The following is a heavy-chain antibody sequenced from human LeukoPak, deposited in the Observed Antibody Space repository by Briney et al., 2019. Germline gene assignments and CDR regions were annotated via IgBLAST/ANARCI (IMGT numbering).Heavy chain of an antibody. Sequence: GGSLRLSCEGSGFPFASYVMSWVRQAPGKGLEWIAYINHDAEMIFYPDSVKGRFTISRDNAKNSLYLQMNSLRAEDTAVYYCARDRRTGSQGGYYYGMDVWGQGTTVTVSS. CDR2: INHDAEMI. D-gene: IGHD2-2*01. J-gene: IGHJ6*02. CDR3: ARDRRTGSQGGYYYGMDV. CDR1: GFPFASYV. V-gene: IGHV3-21*05.